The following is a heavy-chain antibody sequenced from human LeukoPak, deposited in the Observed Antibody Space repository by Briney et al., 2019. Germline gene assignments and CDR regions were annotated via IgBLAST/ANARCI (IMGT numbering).Heavy chain of an antibody. CDR2: IYTSGST. D-gene: IGHD3-10*01. Sequence: PSETLPLTCTVSGGSISSGSYYWSWIRQPAGKGLEWIGRIYTSGSTNYNPSLKSRVTISVDTSKNQFSLKLSSVTAADTAVYYCARDLPMVRGVIWGQGTLVTVSS. J-gene: IGHJ4*02. V-gene: IGHV4-61*02. CDR1: GGSISSGSYY. CDR3: ARDLPMVRGVI.